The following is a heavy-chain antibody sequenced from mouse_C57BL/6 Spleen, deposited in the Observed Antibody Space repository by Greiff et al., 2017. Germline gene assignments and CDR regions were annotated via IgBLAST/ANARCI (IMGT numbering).Heavy chain of an antibody. CDR3: TRDYYGSSYYAMDY. CDR2: IDPETGGT. CDR1: GYTFTDYE. Sequence: VQLQQSGAELVRPGASVTLSCKASGYTFTDYEMHWVKQTPVHGLELIGAIDPETGGTAYNQKFKGKAILTADKSSSTAYMELRSLTSEDSAVYYCTRDYYGSSYYAMDYWGQGTSVTVSS. J-gene: IGHJ4*01. V-gene: IGHV1-15*01. D-gene: IGHD1-1*01.